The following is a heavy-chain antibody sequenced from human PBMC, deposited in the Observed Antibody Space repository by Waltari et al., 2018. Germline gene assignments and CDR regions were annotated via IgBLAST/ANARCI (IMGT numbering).Heavy chain of an antibody. V-gene: IGHV3-48*03. Sequence: EVQLVESGGGLVQPGGSLRLSCAASGFTFSSYEMNWVRPPPGKGLEWVSYISSSGSTIYYADSVKGRFTISRDNAKNSLYLQMNSLRAEDTAVYYCASNYGGNYYYYGMDVWGQGTTVTVSS. CDR3: ASNYGGNYYYYGMDV. J-gene: IGHJ6*02. CDR1: GFTFSSYE. D-gene: IGHD4-17*01. CDR2: ISSSGSTI.